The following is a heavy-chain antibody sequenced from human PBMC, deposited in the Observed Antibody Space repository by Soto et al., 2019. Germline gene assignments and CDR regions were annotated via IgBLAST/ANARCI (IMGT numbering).Heavy chain of an antibody. V-gene: IGHV1-46*01. CDR1: GYRFVDYY. Sequence: ASVKVCCTASGYRFVDYYIHWVRQAPGQGLEWMGIISPKCGESKHAQKFQGRVTMTMDTSTSTVYMDLRSLTSEDTAVYYCARVHCGGDCRPGEWFYYYGMDVWGQGTTVTVPS. D-gene: IGHD2-21*01. CDR2: ISPKCGES. CDR3: ARVHCGGDCRPGEWFYYYGMDV. J-gene: IGHJ6*02.